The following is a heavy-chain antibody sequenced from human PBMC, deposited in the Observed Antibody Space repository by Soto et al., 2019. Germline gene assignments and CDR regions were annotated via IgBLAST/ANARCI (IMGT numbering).Heavy chain of an antibody. J-gene: IGHJ1*01. CDR3: ATRDYDILTGYLHI. V-gene: IGHV1-2*02. CDR2: INADSGDT. CDR1: EHTSTIYY. Sequence: QAHLVQSGAEVRKPGASVKVSCQALEHTSTIYYIHWVRQARGQGLEWMGWINADSGDTTYAEDFRGSVTCTRDTSTSTFHMELRRLRLDDTAMYFCATRDYDILTGYLHIWGQGTLITVSS. D-gene: IGHD3-9*01.